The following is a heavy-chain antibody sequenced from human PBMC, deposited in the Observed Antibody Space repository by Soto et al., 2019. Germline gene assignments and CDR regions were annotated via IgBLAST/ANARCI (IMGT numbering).Heavy chain of an antibody. J-gene: IGHJ6*03. CDR2: INHSGST. Sequence: QVQLQQWGAGLLKPSETLSLTCAVYGGSFSGCYWSWIRQPPGKGLEWIGEINHSGSTNYNPSLKSRVTISVDTSKNQFSLKLSSVTAADTAVYYCARGGAYIVVVPAAIRDYYYYMDVWGKGTTVTVSS. CDR3: ARGGAYIVVVPAAIRDYYYYMDV. V-gene: IGHV4-34*01. D-gene: IGHD2-2*01. CDR1: GGSFSGCY.